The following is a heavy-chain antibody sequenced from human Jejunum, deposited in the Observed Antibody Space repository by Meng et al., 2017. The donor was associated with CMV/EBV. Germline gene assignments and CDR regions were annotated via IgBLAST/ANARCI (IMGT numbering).Heavy chain of an antibody. CDR2: ISPSSNYI. CDR3: AKESMARNYFDY. V-gene: IGHV3-21*01. D-gene: IGHD2/OR15-2a*01. J-gene: IGHJ4*02. CDR1: GFTFSTNT. Sequence: AATGFTFSTNTKNWVRQAPGKGLEWVSSISPSSNYIYYADSVKGRFTISRDNAKNSLYLEMNSLRADDTAVYYCAKESMARNYFDYWGQGTLVTVSS.